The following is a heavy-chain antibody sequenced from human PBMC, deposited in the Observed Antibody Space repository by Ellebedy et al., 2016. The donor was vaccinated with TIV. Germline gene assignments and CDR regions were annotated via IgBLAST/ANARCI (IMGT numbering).Heavy chain of an antibody. V-gene: IGHV4-59*01. Sequence: MPSETLSLTCTVSGGSISSYYWSWIRQPPGKGLEWIGYIYYSGSTNYTPSLKSRVTISVDTSKNQFSLKLTSVTAADTAVYYCARVVWQLPVSYAFDIWGQGTVVTVSS. CDR2: IYYSGST. D-gene: IGHD2-15*01. J-gene: IGHJ3*02. CDR1: GGSISSYY. CDR3: ARVVWQLPVSYAFDI.